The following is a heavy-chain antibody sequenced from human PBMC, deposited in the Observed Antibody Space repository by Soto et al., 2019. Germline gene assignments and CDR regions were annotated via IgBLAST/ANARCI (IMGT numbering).Heavy chain of an antibody. D-gene: IGHD1-1*01. Sequence: GGSLRLSCAASGFSFSSYGMEWVRLAPGKGLERVAATTYDGGIKHYVDSVKGRFTISRDNSKNTLYLQMNSLRVEDTATYYCAGALENPYFYYGLNVWGQGTTVTVSS. CDR2: TTYDGGIK. CDR3: AGALENPYFYYGLNV. V-gene: IGHV3-30*03. CDR1: GFSFSSYG. J-gene: IGHJ6*02.